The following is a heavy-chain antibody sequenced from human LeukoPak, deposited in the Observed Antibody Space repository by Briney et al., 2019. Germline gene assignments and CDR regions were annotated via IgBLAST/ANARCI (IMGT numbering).Heavy chain of an antibody. Sequence: GGSLRLSCAASGFTFSSYAMSWVRQAPGMGLEWVSAISGSGGSTYYADSVKGRFTISRDNSKNTLYLQMNSLRAEDTAVYYCAKDLGAVVVPAASRVYWGQGTLVTVSS. CDR2: ISGSGGST. V-gene: IGHV3-23*01. D-gene: IGHD2-2*01. J-gene: IGHJ4*02. CDR1: GFTFSSYA. CDR3: AKDLGAVVVPAASRVY.